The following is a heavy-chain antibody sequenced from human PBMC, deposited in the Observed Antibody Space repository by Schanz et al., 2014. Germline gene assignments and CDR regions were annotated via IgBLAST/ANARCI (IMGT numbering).Heavy chain of an antibody. J-gene: IGHJ4*02. CDR3: ARDFHGYGPHLDY. CDR1: GFNFGSHG. D-gene: IGHD5-12*01. CDR2: ISYDGSFK. V-gene: IGHV3-30*03. Sequence: QVQLVESGGGVVQPGRSLRLSCAASGFNFGSHGMHWVRQAPGKGLEWVAVISYDGSFKNYADSVKGRFTVSRDNSKNTLYLQLNSLRAEDTAVYDCARDFHGYGPHLDYWGQGSLVTVSS.